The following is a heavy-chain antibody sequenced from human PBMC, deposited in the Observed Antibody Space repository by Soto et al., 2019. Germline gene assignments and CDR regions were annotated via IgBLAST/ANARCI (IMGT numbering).Heavy chain of an antibody. J-gene: IGHJ4*02. Sequence: SLRLSCAASGFTFSNAWMNWVRQAPGKGLEWVGRIKSKTDGGTTDYAAPVKGRFTISRDDSKNTLYLQMNSLKTEDTAVYYCTTAKYSGSYYWYYWGQGTLVTVSS. V-gene: IGHV3-15*07. CDR2: IKSKTDGGTT. CDR3: TTAKYSGSYYWYY. CDR1: GFTFSNAW. D-gene: IGHD1-26*01.